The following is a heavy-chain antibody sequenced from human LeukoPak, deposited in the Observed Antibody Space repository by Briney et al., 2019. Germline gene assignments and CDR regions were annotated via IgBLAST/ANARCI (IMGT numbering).Heavy chain of an antibody. CDR1: GYTFTGYF. CDR3: ARKGEHYGDYDY. V-gene: IGHV1-2*02. J-gene: IGHJ4*02. CDR2: ILPNTGGT. Sequence: GASVKVSCKASGYTFTGYFLHWVRQAPGQGLEWMGWILPNTGGTHYAQKFQGSVTVTWDTSISTAYMEVSRLTSDDTAVYYCARKGEHYGDYDYWGQGTLVTVSS. D-gene: IGHD4-17*01.